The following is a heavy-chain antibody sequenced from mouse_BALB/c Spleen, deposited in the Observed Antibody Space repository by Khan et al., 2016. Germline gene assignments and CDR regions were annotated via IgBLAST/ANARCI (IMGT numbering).Heavy chain of an antibody. Sequence: EVQLQESGPGLVKPSQSLSLTCSVTGYSITSGYYWNWIRQFPGNKLEWMGYISYDGSNNYNPSLKNRISITRDTSKNQFFLKLNSVTTEDTATYYCARGGLLRRRGYFDYWGQGTTLTVSS. CDR2: ISYDGSN. D-gene: IGHD1-2*01. CDR3: ARGGLLRRRGYFDY. V-gene: IGHV3-6*02. J-gene: IGHJ2*01. CDR1: GYSITSGYY.